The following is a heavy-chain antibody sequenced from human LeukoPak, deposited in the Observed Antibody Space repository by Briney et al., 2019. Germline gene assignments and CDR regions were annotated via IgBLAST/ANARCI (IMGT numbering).Heavy chain of an antibody. V-gene: IGHV5-51*01. CDR2: IYPGDSDT. CDR1: GYGFTNCY. D-gene: IGHD6-19*01. CDR3: ARQLDSSGSDL. J-gene: IGHJ5*02. Sequence: GESLKIFCNGSGYGFTNCYIGWGIQKPGGRLEWVGIIYPGDSDTRYSPSFQGQVTISVDKSINTSYLQWSSLKASDTAMYYCARQLDSSGSDLWGQGTLVTVSS.